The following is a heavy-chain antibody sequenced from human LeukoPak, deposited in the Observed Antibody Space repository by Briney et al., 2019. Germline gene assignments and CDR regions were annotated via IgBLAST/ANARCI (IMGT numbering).Heavy chain of an antibody. CDR3: ASGYSSGFWYY. V-gene: IGHV4-34*01. CDR2: INHSGST. D-gene: IGHD6-19*01. J-gene: IGHJ4*02. Sequence: SGTLSLTCAVYGGSFSGYYWSWIRQPPGKGLEWIGEINHSGSTNYNPSLKSRVTISVDTSKNQFSLKLSSVTAADTAVYYCASGYSSGFWYYWGQGTLVTVSS. CDR1: GGSFSGYY.